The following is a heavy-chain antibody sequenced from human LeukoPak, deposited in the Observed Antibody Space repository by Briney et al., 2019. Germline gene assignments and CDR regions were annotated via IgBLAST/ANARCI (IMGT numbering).Heavy chain of an antibody. CDR1: GFTFSSHS. CDR3: ARDMAPDYYDSSGYSQVGDY. CDR2: ISSSSSYI. D-gene: IGHD3-22*01. J-gene: IGHJ4*02. Sequence: PGGSLRLSCAASGFTFSSHSMNWVRQAPGKGLEWVSSISSSSSYIYYADSVKGRFTISRDNAKNSLYLQMNSLRAEDTAVYYCARDMAPDYYDSSGYSQVGDYWGQGTLVTVSS. V-gene: IGHV3-21*01.